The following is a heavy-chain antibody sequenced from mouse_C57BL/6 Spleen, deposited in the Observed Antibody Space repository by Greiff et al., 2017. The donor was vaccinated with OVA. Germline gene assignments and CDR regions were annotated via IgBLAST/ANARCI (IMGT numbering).Heavy chain of an antibody. D-gene: IGHD2-5*01. CDR3: ATPYYSNPYYYAMDY. CDR1: GYTFTSYW. CDR2: INPSSGYT. J-gene: IGHJ4*01. Sequence: VQLQQSGAELAKPGASVKLSCKASGYTFTSYWMHWVKQRPGQGLEWIGYINPSSGYTKYNQKFKDKATLTADKSSSTAYMQLSSLTYEDAAVYYCATPYYSNPYYYAMDYGGQGTSVTVSS. V-gene: IGHV1-7*01.